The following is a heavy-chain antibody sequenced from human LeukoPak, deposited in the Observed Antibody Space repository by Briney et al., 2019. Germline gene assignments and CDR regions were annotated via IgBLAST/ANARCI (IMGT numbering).Heavy chain of an antibody. D-gene: IGHD1-7*01. Sequence: GGSLRLSCAASGFTFSSYWMHWVRQAPGKGLVWVSRINSDGSSTSYADSVKGRFTTSRDNAKNTLYLQMNSLRAEDTAVYYCARDSSVISPLGLELKFAFDYWGQGTLVTVSS. V-gene: IGHV3-74*01. CDR3: ARDSSVISPLGLELKFAFDY. CDR1: GFTFSSYW. J-gene: IGHJ4*02. CDR2: INSDGSST.